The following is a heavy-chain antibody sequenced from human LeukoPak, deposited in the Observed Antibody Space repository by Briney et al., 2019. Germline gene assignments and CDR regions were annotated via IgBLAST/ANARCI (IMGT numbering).Heavy chain of an antibody. V-gene: IGHV1-2*02. CDR2: INPNSGGT. CDR3: ARGPGIQLRFLEWFNYYFVY. CDR1: GYTFTGYY. D-gene: IGHD3-3*01. Sequence: GASVKVSCKASGYTFTGYYMHWVRQAPGQGLEWMGWINPNSGGTNYAQKFQGRVTMTRDTSISTAYMELSRLRSDDTAVYYCARGPGIQLRFLEWFNYYFVYWGQGTLVTVSS. J-gene: IGHJ4*02.